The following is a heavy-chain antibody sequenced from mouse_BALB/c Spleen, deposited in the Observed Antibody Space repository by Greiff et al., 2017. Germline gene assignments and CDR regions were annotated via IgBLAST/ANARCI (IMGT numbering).Heavy chain of an antibody. CDR3: ARSYDYGSSPAWFAY. Sequence: EVQLVESGGGLVKPGGSLKLSCAASGFAFSSYDMSWVRQTPEKRLEWVAYISSGGGSTYYPDTVKGRFTISRDNAKNTLYLQMSSLKSEDTAMYYCARSYDYGSSPAWFAYWGQGTLVTVSA. V-gene: IGHV5-12-1*01. CDR1: GFAFSSYD. D-gene: IGHD1-1*01. J-gene: IGHJ3*01. CDR2: ISSGGGST.